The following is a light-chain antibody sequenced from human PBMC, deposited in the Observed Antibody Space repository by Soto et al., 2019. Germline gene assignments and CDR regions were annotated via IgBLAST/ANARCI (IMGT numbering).Light chain of an antibody. CDR1: QSVSSW. V-gene: IGKV1-5*03. CDR3: QQYNSYST. J-gene: IGKJ1*01. CDR2: KAS. Sequence: DIQMTQSPSTLSASVGDRVTITCRASQSVSSWLAWYKQRPGKAPKLLIYKASSLQSGVPSRFSGSGSGTEFTLTISSLQPDDFATYYCQQYNSYSTLGQGTKVDI.